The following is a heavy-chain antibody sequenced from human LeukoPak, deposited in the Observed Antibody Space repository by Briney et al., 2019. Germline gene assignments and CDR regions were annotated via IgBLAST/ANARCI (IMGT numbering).Heavy chain of an antibody. D-gene: IGHD3-22*01. CDR3: ARDGHYYDSSGQFDY. CDR2: IYYSGST. V-gene: IGHV4-30-4*01. CDR1: GGSISSGDYY. Sequence: SETLSLTCTVSGGSISSGDYYWSWIRQPPGKGLEWIGYIYYSGSTYYNPSLKSRVTISVDTSKNQFSLKLSSVTAADTAVYYCARDGHYYDSSGQFDYWGQEPWSPSP. J-gene: IGHJ4*01.